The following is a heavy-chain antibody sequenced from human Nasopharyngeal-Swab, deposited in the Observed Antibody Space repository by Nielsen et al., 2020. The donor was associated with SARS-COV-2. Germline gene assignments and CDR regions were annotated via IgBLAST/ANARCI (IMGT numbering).Heavy chain of an antibody. CDR3: ARDSYGWNYFDY. CDR2: INAGNGNT. D-gene: IGHD5-18*01. J-gene: IGHJ4*02. V-gene: IGHV1-3*01. CDR1: GYTFTSYA. Sequence: ASVKVSCKASGYTFTSYAMHWVRQAPGQRLEWMGWINAGNGNTKYSQKFQGRVTITRDTSASTAYMELSSRRSEDTAVYYCARDSYGWNYFDYWGQGTLVTVSS.